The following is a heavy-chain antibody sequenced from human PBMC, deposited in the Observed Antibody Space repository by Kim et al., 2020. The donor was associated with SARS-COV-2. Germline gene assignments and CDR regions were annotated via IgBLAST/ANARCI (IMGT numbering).Heavy chain of an antibody. V-gene: IGHV1-69*01. D-gene: IGHD6-13*01. Sequence: FQGRVTITADESTSTAYMELSSLRSEDTAVYYCARGAAAGISDYYYGMDVWGQGTTVTVSS. J-gene: IGHJ6*02. CDR3: ARGAAAGISDYYYGMDV.